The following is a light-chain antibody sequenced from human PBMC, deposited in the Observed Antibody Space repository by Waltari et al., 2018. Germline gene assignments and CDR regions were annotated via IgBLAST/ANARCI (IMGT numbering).Light chain of an antibody. Sequence: QSALTQPASVSGSPGQSITISCTGTSSDVGDYNYVSWSQQHPGKAPKLLIYDVYTRPSGVSERFSGSKSGNTASLTISGLQAEDEADYYCSSYSSSSIYVFGSGTKVTVL. CDR1: SSDVGDYNY. V-gene: IGLV2-14*03. CDR2: DVY. J-gene: IGLJ1*01. CDR3: SSYSSSSIYV.